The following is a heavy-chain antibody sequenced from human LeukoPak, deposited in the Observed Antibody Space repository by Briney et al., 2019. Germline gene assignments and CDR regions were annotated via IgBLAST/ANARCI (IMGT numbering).Heavy chain of an antibody. V-gene: IGHV3-30*18. CDR3: AKGVDYCSGGSCPADY. D-gene: IGHD2-15*01. CDR1: GFTFSNYG. CDR2: ISYDGNNK. Sequence: PGGSLRLSCAASGFTFSNYGIHWVCQAPGKGLEWVAVISYDGNNKYYADSVKGRFTISRDNSKNTLSLQMNSLRAEDTAVYYCAKGVDYCSGGSCPADYWGPGTLVTVSS. J-gene: IGHJ4*02.